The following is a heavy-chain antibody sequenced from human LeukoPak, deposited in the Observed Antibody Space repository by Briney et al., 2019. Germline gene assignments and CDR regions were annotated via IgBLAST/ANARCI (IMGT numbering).Heavy chain of an antibody. D-gene: IGHD3-10*01. CDR3: ASFSSGSGSLDY. J-gene: IGHJ4*02. Sequence: SETLSLTCAVYSGSFANYYWNWIRQPPGKGLEWIGEINHSGSTNYNPSLKSRVTISVDTSKNHLPLRLSSVTAADTAVYYCASFSSGSGSLDYWGQGTLVTVSS. CDR1: SGSFANYY. V-gene: IGHV4-34*01. CDR2: INHSGST.